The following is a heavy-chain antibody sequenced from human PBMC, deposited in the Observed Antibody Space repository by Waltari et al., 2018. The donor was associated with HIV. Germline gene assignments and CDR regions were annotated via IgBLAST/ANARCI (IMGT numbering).Heavy chain of an antibody. J-gene: IGHJ4*02. CDR3: ARETIVSTGTIFDG. CDR1: TGSFTGYY. V-gene: IGHV4-34*02. CDR2: SNHSGHT. D-gene: IGHD5-12*01. Sequence: QVQLQQWGTGLLKSSETLSLRCAVYTGSFTGYYWSWVRQSPGKGLAWLGESNHSGHTNYNPSLKGRVTISVDTSEKQFSLKVSAVTAADTGIYFCARETIVSTGTIFDGWGQGTLVTVSS.